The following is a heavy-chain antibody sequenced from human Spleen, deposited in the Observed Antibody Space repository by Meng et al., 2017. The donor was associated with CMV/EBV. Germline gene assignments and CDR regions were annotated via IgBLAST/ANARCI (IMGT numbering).Heavy chain of an antibody. CDR1: GFTFRSYN. V-gene: IGHV3-21*01. CDR2: LSSSTTYI. J-gene: IGHJ4*02. CDR3: AREGRPAVRADFDW. D-gene: IGHD4-23*01. Sequence: GESLKISCEASGFTFRSYNMNWIRQAPGKGLEWVASLSSSTTYIYYADSVKGRFTISRDNARNSLFLQMNILRAEDTAVYYCAREGRPAVRADFDWWGQGSLVTVSS.